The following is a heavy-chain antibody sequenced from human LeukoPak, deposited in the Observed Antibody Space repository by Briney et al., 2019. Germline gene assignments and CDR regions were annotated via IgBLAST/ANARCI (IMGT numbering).Heavy chain of an antibody. CDR1: GFTFSRYA. J-gene: IGHJ4*02. CDR3: ARDDYGETFDY. CDR2: ISGSGGST. D-gene: IGHD4-17*01. V-gene: IGHV3-23*01. Sequence: GGSLRLSCAASGFTFSRYAMSRVRQAPGKGLEWVSAISGSGGSTYYADSVKGRFTISRDNSKNTLYLQMNSLKAEDTAVYYCARDDYGETFDYWGQGTLVTVSS.